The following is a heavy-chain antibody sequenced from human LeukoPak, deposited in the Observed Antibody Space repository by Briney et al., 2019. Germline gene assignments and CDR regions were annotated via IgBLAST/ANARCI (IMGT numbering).Heavy chain of an antibody. D-gene: IGHD1-26*01. CDR3: ATALNAHALLYSDPYYFDY. Sequence: GASVKVSCKASGYTFTGYYIHWVRQAPGQGLEWMGWMNPESGVTNYAQKFQGRVTMTRDTSISTAYMEVSRLTSDDTAVYYCATALNAHALLYSDPYYFDYWGQGTLVTVSS. V-gene: IGHV1-2*02. J-gene: IGHJ4*02. CDR1: GYTFTGYY. CDR2: MNPESGVT.